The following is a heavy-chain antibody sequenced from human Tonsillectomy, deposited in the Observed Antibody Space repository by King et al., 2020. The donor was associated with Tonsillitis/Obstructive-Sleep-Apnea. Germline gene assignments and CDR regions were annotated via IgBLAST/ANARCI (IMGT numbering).Heavy chain of an antibody. CDR3: ARRGVVAATPGKY. CDR2: INADNGNT. Sequence: QLVQSGAEVKKPGASVKVSCKASGYTFTSYAIHWVRQAPGQRLEWMGWINADNGNTEYSQKFQGRVTFTRDTAASTAYMELSSLRSEEKAVYYCARRGVVAATPGKYWGHGSLVTVSS. D-gene: IGHD2-15*01. J-gene: IGHJ4*01. CDR1: GYTFTSYA. V-gene: IGHV1-3*01.